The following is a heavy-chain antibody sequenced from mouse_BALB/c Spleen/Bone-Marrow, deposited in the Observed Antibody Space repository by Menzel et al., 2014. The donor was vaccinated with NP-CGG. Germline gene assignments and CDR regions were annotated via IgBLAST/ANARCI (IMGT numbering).Heavy chain of an antibody. D-gene: IGHD1-1*02. CDR3: ASDYLVY. J-gene: IGHJ2*01. Sequence: VQLQQSGPELVKPGASVKISCKASGYAFSSSWMNWVKQRPGQGLEWIGRIYPGDGDTNYNGKFKGKATLTADKSSSTAYMQLSSLTSVDSSVYFCASDYLVYWGQGTTLTGSS. V-gene: IGHV1-82*01. CDR2: IYPGDGDT. CDR1: GYAFSSSW.